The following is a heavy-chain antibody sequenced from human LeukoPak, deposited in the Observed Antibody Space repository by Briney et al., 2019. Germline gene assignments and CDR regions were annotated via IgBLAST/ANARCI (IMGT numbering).Heavy chain of an antibody. CDR2: INWNGGST. Sequence: GGSLRLSCAASGFTFDDYAMHWVRQAPGKGLEWVSGINWNGGSTRYADSVKGRFTISRDNAKNSLYLQMNSLRAEDTAVYYCARDRGYYDSSGYYTRYFDYWGQGTLVTVSS. V-gene: IGHV3-20*04. D-gene: IGHD3-22*01. CDR3: ARDRGYYDSSGYYTRYFDY. J-gene: IGHJ4*02. CDR1: GFTFDDYA.